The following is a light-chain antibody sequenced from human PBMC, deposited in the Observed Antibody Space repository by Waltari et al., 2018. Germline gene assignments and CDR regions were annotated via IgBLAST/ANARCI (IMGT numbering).Light chain of an antibody. Sequence: QSALTQPASVSGSPGQSITISCTGTSRDVESYNLVSWYQQHPGKGPKLMIYEVSKRPSGVSNRLSASKSGNTASLTISGLQAEDEADYYCCSYAGSSTFWVFGGGTKLTVL. V-gene: IGLV2-23*02. CDR1: SRDVESYNL. J-gene: IGLJ3*02. CDR3: CSYAGSSTFWV. CDR2: EVS.